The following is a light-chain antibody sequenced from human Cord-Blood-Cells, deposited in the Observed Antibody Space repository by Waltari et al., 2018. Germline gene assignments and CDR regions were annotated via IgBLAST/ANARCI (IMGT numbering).Light chain of an antibody. CDR3: QQYNSYSPRS. V-gene: IGKV1-5*03. CDR1: QSISSW. J-gene: IGKJ3*01. Sequence: DIQMTQSPSPLSASVGDRVTITCRASQSISSWLAWYQQKPGKAPKLLIYKASSLESGVPSRFSGSGSGTEFTLTISSLQPDDFATYYCQQYNSYSPRSFGPGTKVDIK. CDR2: KAS.